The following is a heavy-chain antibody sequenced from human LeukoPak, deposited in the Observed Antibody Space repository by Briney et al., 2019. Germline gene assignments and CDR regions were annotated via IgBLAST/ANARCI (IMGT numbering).Heavy chain of an antibody. Sequence: SETLSLTCTVSGGSISTYYWNWIRQPPGKGLEWIGYIYYSGSTNYNPSLKSRVTISVDTSKNQFSLKLSSVTAADTAMYYCARDGSARYYFDYWRQGTLVTVSS. CDR2: IYYSGST. CDR3: ARDGSARYYFDY. CDR1: GGSISTYY. V-gene: IGHV4-59*01. J-gene: IGHJ4*02.